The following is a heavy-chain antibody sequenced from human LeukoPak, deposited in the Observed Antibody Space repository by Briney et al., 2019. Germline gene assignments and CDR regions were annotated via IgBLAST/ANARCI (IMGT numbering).Heavy chain of an antibody. CDR2: IYYSGST. CDR1: GGSISSYY. V-gene: IGHV4-59*01. CDR3: ARGHYYYGMDV. Sequence: SETLSLTCTVSGGSISSYYWSWIRQPPGKGLEWIGYIYYSGSTNYNPSLKSRVTISVDTSKNQFSLKLSSVTAADTAVYYCARGHYYYGMDVWGQGTTVTVSS. J-gene: IGHJ6*02.